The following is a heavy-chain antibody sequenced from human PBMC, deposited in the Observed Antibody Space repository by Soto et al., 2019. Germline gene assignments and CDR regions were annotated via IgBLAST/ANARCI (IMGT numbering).Heavy chain of an antibody. V-gene: IGHV1-69*02. Sequence: QVQLVQSGAEVKKPGSSVKVSCKASGGTFSSYTISWVRQAPGQGLEWMGRIIPTLGIANYAQKFQGRVTXTXXKSTSTADMELSSLRSEDTAVYSCASQYGDLTFDYWGQGTLVTVSS. CDR2: IIPTLGIA. CDR1: GGTFSSYT. D-gene: IGHD4-17*01. CDR3: ASQYGDLTFDY. J-gene: IGHJ4*02.